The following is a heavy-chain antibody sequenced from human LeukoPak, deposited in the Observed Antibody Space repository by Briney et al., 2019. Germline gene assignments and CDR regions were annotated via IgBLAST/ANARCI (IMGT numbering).Heavy chain of an antibody. V-gene: IGHV1-2*02. CDR1: GYTFIVYY. Sequence: GASVNVSCKASGYTFIVYYIHWVRQAPGQGLEWMGWINPNSGGTNYAQKFQGRVTMTRDTSISTAYMERSRLRSDDTAVYYCARDSYDFWSGYYRNWFDPWGQGTLVTVSS. J-gene: IGHJ5*02. D-gene: IGHD3-3*01. CDR2: INPNSGGT. CDR3: ARDSYDFWSGYYRNWFDP.